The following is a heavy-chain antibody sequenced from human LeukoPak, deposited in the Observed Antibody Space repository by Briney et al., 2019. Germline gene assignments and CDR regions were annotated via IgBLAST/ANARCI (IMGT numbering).Heavy chain of an antibody. CDR3: ARDLGGATMVRGVRLPFDY. CDR2: INPNSGGT. V-gene: IGHV1-2*04. J-gene: IGHJ4*02. Sequence: ASVKVSCKASGYTFTGYYMHGVRQAPGQGLEWMGWINPNSGGTNYAQKFQGWVTMTRDTSISTAYMELSRLRSDDTAVYYCARDLGGATMVRGVRLPFDYWGQGTLVTVSS. D-gene: IGHD3-10*01. CDR1: GYTFTGYY.